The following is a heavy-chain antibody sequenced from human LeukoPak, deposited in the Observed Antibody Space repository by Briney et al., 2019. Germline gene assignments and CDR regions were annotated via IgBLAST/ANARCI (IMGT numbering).Heavy chain of an antibody. V-gene: IGHV4-39*01. CDR3: ARATYYDFWSGYYAVPGKPNWFDP. CDR1: GGSISSSSYS. D-gene: IGHD3-3*01. CDR2: IYYSGST. Sequence: SETLSLTCIVSGGSISSSSYSWGWIRQPPGKGLEWIGSIYYSGSTYYNPSLKSRVTISVDTSKNQFSLKLSSVTAADTAVYYCARATYYDFWSGYYAVPGKPNWFDPWGQGTPVTVSS. J-gene: IGHJ5*02.